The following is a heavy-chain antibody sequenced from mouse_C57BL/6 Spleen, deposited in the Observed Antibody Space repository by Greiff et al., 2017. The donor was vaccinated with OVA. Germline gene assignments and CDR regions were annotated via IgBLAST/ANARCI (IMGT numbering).Heavy chain of an antibody. D-gene: IGHD1-1*01. CDR2: ILPGSGST. CDR1: GYTFTGSW. CDR3: ARSPQFITTVDYAMDY. J-gene: IGHJ4*01. V-gene: IGHV1-9*01. Sequence: QVQLQQSGAELMKPGASVKLSCKATGYTFTGSWIEWVKQRPGHGLEWIGEILPGSGSTNNNEKSKGKATFIADTASNTAYMQLSSLTTEDSAIYYCARSPQFITTVDYAMDYWGQGTSVTVSS.